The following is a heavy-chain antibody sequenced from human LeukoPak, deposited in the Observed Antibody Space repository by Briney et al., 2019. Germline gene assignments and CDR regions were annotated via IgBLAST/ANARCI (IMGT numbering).Heavy chain of an antibody. J-gene: IGHJ4*02. V-gene: IGHV4-4*02. D-gene: IGHD6-19*01. CDR1: GGSISSSNW. CDR3: ARSQAGTYSSGWYPAY. Sequence: SETLSLTCAVSGGSISSSNWWSWVRQPPGKGLEWIGEIYQSGSTNYNPSLKSRVTISVDKSNNQFSLKLSSVTAADTAVYYCARSQAGTYSSGWYPAYWGQGTLVTVSA. CDR2: IYQSGST.